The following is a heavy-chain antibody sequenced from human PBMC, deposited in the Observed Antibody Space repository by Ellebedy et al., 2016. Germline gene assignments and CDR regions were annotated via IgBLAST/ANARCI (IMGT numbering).Heavy chain of an antibody. CDR2: INAGNGNT. D-gene: IGHD6-19*01. CDR1: GYSFTSYG. V-gene: IGHV1-3*01. J-gene: IGHJ4*02. CDR3: AIGGAVAGIDY. Sequence: ASVKVSXXVSGYSFTSYGLHWVRQTPGQGLEWMGWINAGNGNTQYSQTLQGRVTITWDTSARTAHMELSTLRSEDTTVYYCAIGGAVAGIDYWGQGTLVIVSS.